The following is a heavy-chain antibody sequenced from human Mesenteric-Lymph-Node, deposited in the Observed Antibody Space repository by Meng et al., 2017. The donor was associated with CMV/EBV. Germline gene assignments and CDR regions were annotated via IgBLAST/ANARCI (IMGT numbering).Heavy chain of an antibody. CDR2: IYYSGST. CDR3: ARASRFLEWLFWGGNWFDP. V-gene: IGHV4-61*01. J-gene: IGHJ5*02. Sequence: SETLSLTCTVSGGSVSSGSYYWSWIRQPPGKGLEWIGYIYYSGSTNYNPSLKSRVTISVDTCKHQFSLKLGSVTAADTAVYYCARASRFLEWLFWGGNWFDPWSQGTLVTVSS. D-gene: IGHD3-3*01. CDR1: GGSVSSGSYY.